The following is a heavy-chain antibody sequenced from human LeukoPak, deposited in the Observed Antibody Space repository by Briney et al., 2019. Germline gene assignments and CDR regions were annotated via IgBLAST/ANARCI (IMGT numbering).Heavy chain of an antibody. CDR3: ARGCSSTSCYGFDY. D-gene: IGHD2-2*01. J-gene: IGHJ4*02. Sequence: GGSLRPSCAASGFTVSSKYMSWVRQAPGKGLEWISVIYSGGSTYYADSVKGRFTISRDNSKNTLYLQMNSLRAEDTAVYYCARGCSSTSCYGFDYWGQGTLVTVSS. CDR2: IYSGGST. V-gene: IGHV3-53*01. CDR1: GFTVSSKY.